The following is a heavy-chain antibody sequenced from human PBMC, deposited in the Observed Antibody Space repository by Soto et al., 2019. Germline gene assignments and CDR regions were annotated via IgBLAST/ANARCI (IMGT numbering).Heavy chain of an antibody. V-gene: IGHV3-21*01. J-gene: IGHJ3*01. CDR3: ARGYCGGGGCYLSRDAFDV. D-gene: IGHD2-15*01. CDR1: GYTFSAYH. CDR2: INPTSSHI. Sequence: EVQLVESGGGLVMPGGYLRLSCAASGYTFSAYHMNWVRQAPGKGLEWVSSINPTSSHIYYADSVRGRFTISRDDSKNSVSLQMNSLRTEDAALYYCARGYCGGGGCYLSRDAFDVWGQGTMVTVSS.